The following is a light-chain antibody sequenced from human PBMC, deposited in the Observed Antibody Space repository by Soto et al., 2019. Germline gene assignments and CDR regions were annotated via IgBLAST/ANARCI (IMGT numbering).Light chain of an antibody. J-gene: IGKJ4*01. CDR1: QSVSSSY. V-gene: IGKV3-20*01. CDR2: GAS. CDR3: QQYGSSPNT. Sequence: EILLTQSPGTLSLSPGARAALSCKARQSVSSSYLAWYQQKPGQAPRLLIYGASSRATGIPDRFSGSGSGTDFTLTISRLEPEDFAVYYCQQYGSSPNTFGGGTKVDIK.